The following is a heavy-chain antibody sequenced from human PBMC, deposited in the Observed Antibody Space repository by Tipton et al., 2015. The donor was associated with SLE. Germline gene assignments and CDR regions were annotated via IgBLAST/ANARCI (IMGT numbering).Heavy chain of an antibody. CDR3: ARAPTTRLDY. CDR1: GFTFSTFT. CDR2: IGDDTYK. V-gene: IGHV3-30*04. J-gene: IGHJ4*02. Sequence: RSLRLSCAASGFTFSTFTFHWVRRAPGKGLEWVAVIGDDTYKSYADSAKGRFTISRDNSENTLYLQLNSLRVEDTAVYYCARAPTTRLDYWGQGTLVSVSS. D-gene: IGHD4-17*01.